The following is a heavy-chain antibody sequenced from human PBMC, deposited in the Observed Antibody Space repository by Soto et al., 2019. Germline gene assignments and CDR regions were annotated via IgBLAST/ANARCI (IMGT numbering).Heavy chain of an antibody. CDR1: GFTFSNYW. D-gene: IGHD4-17*01. CDR3: ARGLPGYYGKDV. Sequence: EVQLVESGGGLVQPGGSLRLSCAASGFTFSNYWIHWVRQAPGKGLVWVSRIKGDGSRIDYADSVKGRFIISRDNAKNTVYEQMNSLGDEDAAVYYCARGLPGYYGKDVWGQGTTVTVSS. CDR2: IKGDGSRI. V-gene: IGHV3-74*01. J-gene: IGHJ6*01.